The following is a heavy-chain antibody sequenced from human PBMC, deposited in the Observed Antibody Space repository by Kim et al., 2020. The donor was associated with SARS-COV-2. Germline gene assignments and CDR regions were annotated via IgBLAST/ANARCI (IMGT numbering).Heavy chain of an antibody. CDR3: PAVADRKDRNY. CDR2: IEKDGSAK. Sequence: GGSLRLSCIASGFTFSNYWMSWVRQAPGKGLEWVACIEKDGSAKYYADSVQGRFTISRDNTKNSLSLQMNSLRAEDTAIYYCPAVADRKDRNYWGQGTLV. D-gene: IGHD6-19*01. J-gene: IGHJ4*02. V-gene: IGHV3-7*05. CDR1: GFTFSNYW.